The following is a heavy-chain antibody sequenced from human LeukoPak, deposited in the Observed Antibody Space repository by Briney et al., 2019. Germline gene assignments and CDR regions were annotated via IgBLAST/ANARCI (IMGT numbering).Heavy chain of an antibody. Sequence: SETLSLTCTVSGGSISSSSYYWGWIRQPPGKGLEWIGSIYYSGSTYYNPSLKSRVTISVDTSKNQFSLKLSSVTAADTAVYYCARRGQQLAPGPFDIWGQGTMVTVSS. CDR1: GGSISSSSYY. J-gene: IGHJ3*02. CDR3: ARRGQQLAPGPFDI. CDR2: IYYSGST. V-gene: IGHV4-39*01. D-gene: IGHD6-13*01.